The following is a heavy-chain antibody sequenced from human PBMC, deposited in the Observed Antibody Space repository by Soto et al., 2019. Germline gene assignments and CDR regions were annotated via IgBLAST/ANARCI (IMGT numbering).Heavy chain of an antibody. D-gene: IGHD2-2*01. CDR2: VSASASNT. J-gene: IGHJ4*02. CDR3: ENVPIWCGSSRCYTEGFDY. V-gene: IGHV3-23*01. Sequence: EVQLLEYGGGLVQPGGSLRLTCAASGFTFSDYAMSWVRQAPGKGLEWVSTVSASASNTHYADSVKGRFTISRDNSKNTLFLQMDSLRAEDTALYYCENVPIWCGSSRCYTEGFDYWGQGTLVIVSS. CDR1: GFTFSDYA.